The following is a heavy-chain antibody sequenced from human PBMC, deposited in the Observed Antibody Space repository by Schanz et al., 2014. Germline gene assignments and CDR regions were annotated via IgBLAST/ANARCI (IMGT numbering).Heavy chain of an antibody. J-gene: IGHJ4*02. Sequence: QVQLVQSGAEVKEPGASVKLSCKSSGYTFTDYYMQWVRQAPGQGLEWLGTIFLNDGGTHSAEKFQGRIIMPRDASPSTVYLALSSLRSEDTAVYYCARERPRKGDFDYWGQGTLVTVSS. D-gene: IGHD1-26*01. CDR1: GYTFTDYY. CDR2: IFLNDGGT. V-gene: IGHV1-46*01. CDR3: ARERPRKGDFDY.